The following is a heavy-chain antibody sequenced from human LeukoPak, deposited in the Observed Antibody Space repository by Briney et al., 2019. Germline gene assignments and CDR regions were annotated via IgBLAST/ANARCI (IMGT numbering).Heavy chain of an antibody. D-gene: IGHD2-15*01. J-gene: IGHJ4*02. Sequence: PGGSLRLSXAASGFTFSTYWMSWVRQAPGKGLEWVANIHQDGNEKYYVDSVKGRFTISRDNAKNSLYLQMNSLRAEDTVVYYCARGDKFSGDYWGQGTLVTVSS. CDR1: GFTFSTYW. CDR2: IHQDGNEK. V-gene: IGHV3-7*04. CDR3: ARGDKFSGDY.